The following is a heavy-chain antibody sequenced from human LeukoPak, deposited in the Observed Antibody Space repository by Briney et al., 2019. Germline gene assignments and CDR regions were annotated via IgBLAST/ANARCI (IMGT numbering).Heavy chain of an antibody. CDR1: RGSLSSGSYY. CDR3: ARMYYYGSGSYYTLIDY. CDR2: IYYSGST. J-gene: IGHJ4*02. D-gene: IGHD3-10*01. V-gene: IGHV4-61*01. Sequence: PSGTLSHTRTVSRGSLSSGSYYWRWIRQPPGKGLGWIGYIYYSGSTNYDPSVKRRVNISVDTSKNQFSLKLSSVTAADTAVYYCARMYYYGSGSYYTLIDYWGQGTLVTVSS.